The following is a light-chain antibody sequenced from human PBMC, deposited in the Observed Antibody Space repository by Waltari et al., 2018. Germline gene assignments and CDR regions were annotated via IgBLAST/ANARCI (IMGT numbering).Light chain of an antibody. J-gene: IGLJ3*02. V-gene: IGLV2-23*02. CDR1: STDIGYYNL. Sequence: QSVLTQPASVSGSPGQSITISCTGTSTDIGYYNLVSWYQQYPGKAPKVMIYQVNKRLSETSNRFSGSKSGNTASLTISGLQAEDEADYYCCSYADSRTWVFGGGTKLTVL. CDR2: QVN. CDR3: CSYADSRTWV.